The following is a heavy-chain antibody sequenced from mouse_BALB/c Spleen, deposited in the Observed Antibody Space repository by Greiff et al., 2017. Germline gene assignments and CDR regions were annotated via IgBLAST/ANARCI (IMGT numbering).Heavy chain of an antibody. CDR2: IRNKANGYTT. CDR1: GFTFTDYY. V-gene: IGHV7-3*02. D-gene: IGHD4-1*01. Sequence: EVQGVESGGGLVQPGGSLRLSCATSGFTFTDYYMSWVRQPPGKALEWLGFIRNKANGYTTEYSASVKGRFTISRDNSQSILYLQMNTLRAEDSATYYCARDLGRGYFDYWGQGTTLTVSS. J-gene: IGHJ2*01. CDR3: ARDLGRGYFDY.